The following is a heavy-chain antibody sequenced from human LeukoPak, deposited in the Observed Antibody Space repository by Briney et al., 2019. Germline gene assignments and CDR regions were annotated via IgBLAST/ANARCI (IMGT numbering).Heavy chain of an antibody. CDR1: GGSFSGYY. CDR2: INHSGST. Sequence: SETLSLTCAVYGGSFSGYYWSWIRQPPGKGLEWIGEINHSGSTNYNPSLKSRVTISVDTSKNQFSLKLSSVTAADTAVYYCARAPRYYYGSGTPYYYMDVWGKGTTVTVSS. J-gene: IGHJ6*03. D-gene: IGHD3-10*01. CDR3: ARAPRYYYGSGTPYYYMDV. V-gene: IGHV4-34*01.